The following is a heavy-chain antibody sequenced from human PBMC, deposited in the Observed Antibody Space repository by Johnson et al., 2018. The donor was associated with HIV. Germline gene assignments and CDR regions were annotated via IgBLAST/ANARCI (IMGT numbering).Heavy chain of an antibody. CDR3: AKERSGSYSGADAFDI. D-gene: IGHD1-26*01. V-gene: IGHV3-30*18. Sequence: QVQLVESGGGLVQPGGSLRLSCAVSGYSVTGYNMNWVRQAPGKGLAWVAVISYDGSNKYYADSVKGRFPISRDNSKNTLYLQMTCLRAEDTAVYYCAKERSGSYSGADAFDIWGQGTMVTVSS. J-gene: IGHJ3*02. CDR2: ISYDGSNK. CDR1: GYSVTGYN.